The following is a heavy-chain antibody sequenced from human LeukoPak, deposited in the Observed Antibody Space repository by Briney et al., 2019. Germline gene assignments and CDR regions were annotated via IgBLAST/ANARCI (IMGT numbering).Heavy chain of an antibody. CDR2: TNPNSGGT. V-gene: IGHV1-2*04. CDR1: GYTFTSYD. CDR3: ARNPLDY. J-gene: IGHJ4*02. Sequence: GASVKVSCKASGYTFTSYDINWVRQAPGQGLEWMGWTNPNSGGTNYAQKFQGWVTMTRDTSISTAYMELSRLRSDDTAVYYCARNPLDYWGQGTLVTVSS.